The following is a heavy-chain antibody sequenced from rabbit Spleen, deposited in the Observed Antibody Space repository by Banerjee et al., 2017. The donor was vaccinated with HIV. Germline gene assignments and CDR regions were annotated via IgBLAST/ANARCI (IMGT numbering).Heavy chain of an antibody. J-gene: IGHJ4*01. Sequence: QQQLVESGGGLVKPGASLTLTCKASGIDFNSYYYMCWVRQAPGKGLDLIACIYTNSASTWYASWVSGRFTISRSTSLNTVDLKMTSLTAADTATYFCARALATMTMVITGYYLNLWGQGTLVTVS. V-gene: IGHV1S43*01. CDR2: IYTNSAST. D-gene: IGHD2-1*01. CDR1: GIDFNSYYY. CDR3: ARALATMTMVITGYYLNL.